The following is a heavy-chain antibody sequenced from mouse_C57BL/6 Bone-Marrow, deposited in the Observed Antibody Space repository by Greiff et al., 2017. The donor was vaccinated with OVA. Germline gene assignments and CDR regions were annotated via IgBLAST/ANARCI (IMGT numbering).Heavy chain of an antibody. CDR3: ARRDYDPLFAY. V-gene: IGHV1-9*01. CDR2: ILPGSGST. CDR1: GYTFTGYW. J-gene: IGHJ3*01. D-gene: IGHD2-4*01. Sequence: QVQLQQSGAELMKPGASVKLSCKATGYTFTGYWIEWVKQRPGPGLEWIGEILPGSGSTNYNEKFKGKATFTADTSSNTAYMQISSQTTEDSAIYCCARRDYDPLFAYWGHGTLVTVSA.